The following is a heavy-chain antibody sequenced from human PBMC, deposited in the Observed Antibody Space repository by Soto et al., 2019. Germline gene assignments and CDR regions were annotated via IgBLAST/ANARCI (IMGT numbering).Heavy chain of an antibody. CDR1: GGTFSSYA. CDR3: ARVIGRAAAGFGWFDP. Sequence: QVQLVQSGAEVKKPGSSVKVSCKASGGTFSSYAISWVRQAPGQGLEWMGGIIPIFGTANYAQKFQGRVTITADESTSTAYMELSSLRSEDTAVYHCARVIGRAAAGFGWFDPWGQGTLVTVSS. J-gene: IGHJ5*02. CDR2: IIPIFGTA. D-gene: IGHD6-13*01. V-gene: IGHV1-69*01.